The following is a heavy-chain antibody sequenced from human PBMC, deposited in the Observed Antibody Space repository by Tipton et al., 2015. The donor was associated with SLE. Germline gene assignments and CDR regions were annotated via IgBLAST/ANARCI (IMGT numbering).Heavy chain of an antibody. CDR2: FYHSGST. V-gene: IGHV4-39*07. J-gene: IGHJ3*02. CDR3: ASTNIPGAFDI. Sequence: GLVKPSETLSLTCTVSGGSISSSGYDWGWIRQPPGKGLEWIGSFYHSGSTYYNPSLKSRVTISVDTSKNQFSLKLSSVTAADTAVYYCASTNIPGAFDIWGQGTMVTVSS. CDR1: GGSISSSGYD. D-gene: IGHD2/OR15-2a*01.